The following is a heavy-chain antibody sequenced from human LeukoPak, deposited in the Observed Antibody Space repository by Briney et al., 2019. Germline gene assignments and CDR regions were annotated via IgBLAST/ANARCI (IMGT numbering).Heavy chain of an antibody. V-gene: IGHV3-48*01. CDR2: ISSSGSTI. CDR3: AKGGPYDILTGKNVFDI. Sequence: GGSLRLSCVASGFTVSRDGMNWVRQAPGKGLEWLSYISSSGSTIYYADSVKGRFTISRDNAKNSLYLQMNNLRAEDTAVYYCAKGGPYDILTGKNVFDIWGQGTTVTVPS. J-gene: IGHJ3*02. CDR1: GFTVSRDG. D-gene: IGHD3-9*01.